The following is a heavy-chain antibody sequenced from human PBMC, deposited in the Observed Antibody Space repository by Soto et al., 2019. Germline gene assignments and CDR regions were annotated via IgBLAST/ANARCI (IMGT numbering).Heavy chain of an antibody. CDR2: VSSDGTNK. V-gene: IGHV3-30*18. CDR3: AKAYFDFWSGSHYYQYGMDV. Sequence: QVQLVESGGRVVQPGRSLKLSCAGSGFTFNDYGMHWVRQAPGKWLEWVAGVSSDGTNKYYADSVKGRFSISRDDSKNTLSLQMNSLRSEDTAMYYCAKAYFDFWSGSHYYQYGMDVWGQGTTVTVSS. J-gene: IGHJ6*02. CDR1: GFTFNDYG. D-gene: IGHD3-3*01.